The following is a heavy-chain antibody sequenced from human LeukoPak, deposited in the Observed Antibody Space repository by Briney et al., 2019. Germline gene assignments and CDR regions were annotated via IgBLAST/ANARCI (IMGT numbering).Heavy chain of an antibody. D-gene: IGHD3-10*01. V-gene: IGHV1-69*13. CDR3: ARDRRPELYYYGSGSFNTSYYFDY. CDR2: IIPIFGTA. J-gene: IGHJ4*02. Sequence: SVKVSCKASGGTFSSYAISWVRQAPGQGLEWMGGIIPIFGTANYAQKFQGRVTITADESTSTAYMELSSLRSEDTAVYYCARDRRPELYYYGSGSFNTSYYFDYWGQGTLVTVSS. CDR1: GGTFSSYA.